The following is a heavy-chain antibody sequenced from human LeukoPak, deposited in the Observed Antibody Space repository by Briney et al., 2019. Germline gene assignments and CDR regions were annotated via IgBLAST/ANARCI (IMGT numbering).Heavy chain of an antibody. V-gene: IGHV3-23*01. D-gene: IGHD6-13*01. CDR1: GFTFSDYG. CDR3: AKVNQQQAANFYYYYMDV. CDR2: ISGSGGSR. Sequence: GGSLRLSCAASGFTFSDYGMSWVRQAPGKGLEWVSGISGSGGSRYYADSVKGRFTTSRDNSKSTLYLQMNSLRAEDTAVYYCAKVNQQQAANFYYYYMDVWGKGTTVTVSS. J-gene: IGHJ6*03.